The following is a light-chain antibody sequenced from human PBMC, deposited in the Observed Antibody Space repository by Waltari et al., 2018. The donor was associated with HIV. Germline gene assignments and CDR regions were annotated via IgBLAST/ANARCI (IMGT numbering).Light chain of an antibody. CDR2: EVS. J-gene: IGLJ1*01. Sequence: QSALTQPASVSGSPEQSTTILCTGTGSDVGNYTHVHWYQQHPGKAPKLMIYEVSKWPSGVSNRFSGSKSGNTASLTISGLQAEDEADYYCCSYAGNSAYVFGTGTKVTVL. V-gene: IGLV2-23*02. CDR1: GSDVGNYTH. CDR3: CSYAGNSAYV.